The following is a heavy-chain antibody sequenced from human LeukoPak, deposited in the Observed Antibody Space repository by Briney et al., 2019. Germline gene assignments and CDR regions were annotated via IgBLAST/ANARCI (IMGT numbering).Heavy chain of an antibody. J-gene: IGHJ5*02. Sequence: PSQTLSLTCTVSGGSISSGGYYWSWIRQPPGKGLEWIGYIYHSGSTYYNPSLKSRVTISVDRSKNQFSLKLSSVTAADTAVYYCARAFSYSSSWLNLRGDNWFDPWGQGTLVTVSS. D-gene: IGHD6-13*01. CDR1: GGSISSGGYY. CDR3: ARAFSYSSSWLNLRGDNWFDP. CDR2: IYHSGST. V-gene: IGHV4-30-2*01.